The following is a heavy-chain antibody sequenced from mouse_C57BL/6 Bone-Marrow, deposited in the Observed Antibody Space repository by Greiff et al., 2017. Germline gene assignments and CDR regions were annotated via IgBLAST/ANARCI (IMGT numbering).Heavy chain of an antibody. CDR2: IYPGSGST. Sequence: QVQLKQPGAELVKPGASVKMSCKASGYTFTSYWITWVKQRPGQGLEWIGDIYPGSGSTNYNEKFKSKATLTVDTSSSTADMQLSSLTSEDSAVYYCERGVSTALARRFAYGGQGTLVTVAA. V-gene: IGHV1-55*01. CDR1: GYTFTSYW. D-gene: IGHD1-2*01. CDR3: ERGVSTALARRFAY. J-gene: IGHJ3*01.